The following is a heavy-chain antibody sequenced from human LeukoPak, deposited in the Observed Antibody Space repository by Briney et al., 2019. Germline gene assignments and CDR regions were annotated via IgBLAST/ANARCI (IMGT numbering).Heavy chain of an antibody. V-gene: IGHV4-39*07. CDR3: ARSSWWKPTDY. Sequence: PSETLSLTCTVSGVSISSSSYYWGWIRQPPGKGLEWIGSIYYSGSTYYNPSLKSRVTISVDTSKNQFSLKLSSVTAADTAVYYCARSSWWKPTDYWGQGTLVTVSS. CDR1: GVSISSSSYY. J-gene: IGHJ4*02. D-gene: IGHD2-15*01. CDR2: IYYSGST.